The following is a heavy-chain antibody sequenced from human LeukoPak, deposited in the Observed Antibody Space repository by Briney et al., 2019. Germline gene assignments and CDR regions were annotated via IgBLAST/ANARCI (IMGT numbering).Heavy chain of an antibody. CDR1: GFIFSSYG. D-gene: IGHD3-22*01. CDR3: AKDYDSSGYYILDY. J-gene: IGHJ4*02. V-gene: IGHV3-23*01. Sequence: GGSLRLSCVTSGFIFSSYGMHWVRQAPDKGLQWVSGISGSGETAYYADSVKGRFTIFRDNSKNTLYLQMNSLRAEDTAVYYCAKDYDSSGYYILDYWGQGTLVTVSS. CDR2: ISGSGETA.